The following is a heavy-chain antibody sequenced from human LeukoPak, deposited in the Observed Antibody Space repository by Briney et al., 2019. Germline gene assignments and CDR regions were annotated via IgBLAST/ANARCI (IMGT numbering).Heavy chain of an antibody. D-gene: IGHD6-13*01. V-gene: IGHV6-1*01. J-gene: IGHJ4*02. CDR2: TYYRSNWYT. Sequence: SQTLLLTCAISGDSLSSNSAAWNWIRQSPSRGLEWLGRTYYRSNWYTDYAPSVKSRITINRDTSQNQFSLQLNSVTPEDTAVYYCVRGAGTVDSWGQGTLVTVSS. CDR1: GDSLSSNSAA. CDR3: VRGAGTVDS.